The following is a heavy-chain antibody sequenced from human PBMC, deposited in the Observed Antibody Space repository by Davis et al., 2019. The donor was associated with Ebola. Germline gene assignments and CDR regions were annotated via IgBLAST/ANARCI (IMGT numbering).Heavy chain of an antibody. CDR1: GFTVSNSY. D-gene: IGHD6-19*01. CDR2: IYSSGST. Sequence: PGGSLRLSCAASGFTVSNSYMTWVRQAPGKGLEWVTVIYSSGSTHYADSVKGRFTFSRDNSNNTLYLQMTSLRAEDTAVYYCARVSVIGTGGWWNDDYWGQGTLVTVSS. CDR3: ARVSVIGTGGWWNDDY. V-gene: IGHV3-53*01. J-gene: IGHJ4*02.